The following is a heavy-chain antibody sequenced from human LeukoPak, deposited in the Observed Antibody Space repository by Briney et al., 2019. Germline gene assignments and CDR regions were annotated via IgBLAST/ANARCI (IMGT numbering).Heavy chain of an antibody. CDR2: INHSGST. CDR1: GGSFSGYY. Sequence: MPSETLSLTCAVYGGSFSGYYWSWIRQPPGKGLEWIGEINHSGSTNYNPSLKSRVTISVDTSKNQFSLKLSSVTAADTAVYYCARVVEATFDYWGQGTLVTVSS. J-gene: IGHJ4*02. CDR3: ARVVEATFDY. V-gene: IGHV4-34*01. D-gene: IGHD1-26*01.